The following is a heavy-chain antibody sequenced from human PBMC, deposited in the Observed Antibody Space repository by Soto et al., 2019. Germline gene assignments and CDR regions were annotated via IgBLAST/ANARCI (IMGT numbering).Heavy chain of an antibody. J-gene: IGHJ6*02. D-gene: IGHD3-10*01. CDR2: ISGSGGST. CDR3: AKDILWFGDKRPYYYYGMDV. CDR1: GFTFSSYA. Sequence: GGSLRLSCAASGFTFSSYAMSWVRQAPGKGLEWVSAISGSGGSTYYADSVKGRFTISRDNSKNTLYLQMNSLRAEDTAVYYCAKDILWFGDKRPYYYYGMDVWGQGTTVTVSS. V-gene: IGHV3-23*01.